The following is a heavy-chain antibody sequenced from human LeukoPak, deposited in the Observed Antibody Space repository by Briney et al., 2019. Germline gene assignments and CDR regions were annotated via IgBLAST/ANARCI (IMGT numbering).Heavy chain of an antibody. D-gene: IGHD3-10*01. CDR1: GFTFSIYT. Sequence: GGSLRLSCAASGFTFSIYTAVWVRQAPGKGLEWVANIKQDGSQRYYVDSVKGRFTISRDNAKNSLYLQMSSLRAEDTAVYYCARDYNWYFDLWGRGTLVTVSS. V-gene: IGHV3-7*05. CDR2: IKQDGSQR. J-gene: IGHJ2*01. CDR3: ARDYNWYFDL.